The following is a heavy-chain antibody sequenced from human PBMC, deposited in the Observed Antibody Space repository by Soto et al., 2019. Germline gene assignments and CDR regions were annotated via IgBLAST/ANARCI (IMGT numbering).Heavy chain of an antibody. J-gene: IGHJ4*02. V-gene: IGHV4-31*03. Sequence: QVQLQESGPGLVKPSQTLSLTCTVSGGSISSGGYYWSWIRQHPGKGLEWIGYIYYSGSTYYNPSLTSRVTISVDTAKNQFSLKLSSVTAADTAVYYCARYGSAAGKRGIDYWGQGTLVTVSS. CDR3: ARYGSAAGKRGIDY. CDR1: GGSISSGGYY. CDR2: IYYSGST. D-gene: IGHD6-13*01.